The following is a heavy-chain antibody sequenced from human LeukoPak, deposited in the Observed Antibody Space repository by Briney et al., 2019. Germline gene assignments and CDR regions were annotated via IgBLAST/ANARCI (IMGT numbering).Heavy chain of an antibody. CDR1: GGSFSTNI. CDR3: ARHEYGLGSRN. J-gene: IGHJ4*02. CDR2: IQKSGTT. V-gene: IGHV4-59*08. D-gene: IGHD3-10*01. Sequence: SETLSLTCTVSGGSFSTNIWSWIRQPPGKGLEWIAYIQKSGTTSYNPSLKSRVTISLDTSRNQFYLKLSSVTAADTAVHYCARHEYGLGSRNWGQGTLVTVSS.